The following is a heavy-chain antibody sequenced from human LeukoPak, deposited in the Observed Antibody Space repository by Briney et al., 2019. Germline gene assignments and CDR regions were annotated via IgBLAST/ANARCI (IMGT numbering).Heavy chain of an antibody. CDR2: ISSSSSYI. V-gene: IGHV3-21*01. CDR1: GFTFSSYS. J-gene: IGHJ4*02. Sequence: NSGGSLRLSCAASGFTFSSYSINWVRQAPGKGLEWVSSISSSSSYIYYAESVKGRFTISRDNAKKSVYLQMNSLRAEDTAVYFCARDSIGITTYDFYFEYWGQGTLVTVSS. D-gene: IGHD3-22*01. CDR3: ARDSIGITTYDFYFEY.